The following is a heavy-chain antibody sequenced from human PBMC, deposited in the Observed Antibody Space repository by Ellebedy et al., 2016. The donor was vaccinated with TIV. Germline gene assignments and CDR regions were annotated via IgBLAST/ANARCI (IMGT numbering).Heavy chain of an antibody. CDR1: GFSFSFYA. Sequence: PGGSLRLSCAASGFSFSFYAMHWVRQAPNKGLEWVAVLSYDGSANHYADSVKGRFTSSRDTSKNTLFLQMDGLRPEDTAVYYCARDAGHFDWLPGDYWGQGTLVTVSS. J-gene: IGHJ4*02. CDR2: LSYDGSAN. D-gene: IGHD3-9*01. CDR3: ARDAGHFDWLPGDY. V-gene: IGHV3-30-3*01.